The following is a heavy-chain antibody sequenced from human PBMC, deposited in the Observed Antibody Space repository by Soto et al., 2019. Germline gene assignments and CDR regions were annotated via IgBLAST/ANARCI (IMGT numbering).Heavy chain of an antibody. V-gene: IGHV4-31*03. D-gene: IGHD6-19*01. CDR3: PRMYSSGSGWFHP. J-gene: IGHJ5*02. Sequence: SETLSLTCFVSGYSITAGGYYWSWIRHHPGKGLEWIGSFYSSGSIIYNPSLRSRVSISGDTSSNQFSMSLTSVTAADPARYYCPRMYSSGSGWFHPWGQGTLVTVSS. CDR1: GYSITAGGYY. CDR2: FYSSGSI.